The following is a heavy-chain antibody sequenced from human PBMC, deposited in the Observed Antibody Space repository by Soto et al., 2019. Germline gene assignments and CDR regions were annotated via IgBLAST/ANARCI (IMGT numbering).Heavy chain of an antibody. Sequence: ASVKVSCKASGYTFTSYGISWVRQAPGQGLEWMGWISAYNGNKNYAQKLQGRVTMTPDTSTSTAYMELRSLRSDDTAVYYCARDPRLRFLEWLSYGMDVWGQGTTVPVPS. CDR3: ARDPRLRFLEWLSYGMDV. V-gene: IGHV1-18*04. CDR1: GYTFTSYG. D-gene: IGHD3-3*01. CDR2: ISAYNGNK. J-gene: IGHJ6*02.